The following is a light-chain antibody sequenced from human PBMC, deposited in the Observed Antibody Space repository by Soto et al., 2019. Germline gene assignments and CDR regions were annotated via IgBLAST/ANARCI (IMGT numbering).Light chain of an antibody. Sequence: QSVLTQPPSVSWAPGQRITISCTGSSSNIGAGYGVHWYQQLPGTAPKLLIYDDNSRPSGVPDRFSGSKSGTSASLAITGLQAEDEADYYCQSYDNSLSGARVFGGGTKLTVL. CDR1: SSNIGAGYG. J-gene: IGLJ3*02. CDR2: DDN. V-gene: IGLV1-40*01. CDR3: QSYDNSLSGARV.